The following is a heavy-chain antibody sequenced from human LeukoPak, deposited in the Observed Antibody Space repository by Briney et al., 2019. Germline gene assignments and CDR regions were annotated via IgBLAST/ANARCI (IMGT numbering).Heavy chain of an antibody. J-gene: IGHJ4*02. V-gene: IGHV3-48*03. CDR1: GFTFSSYE. CDR3: ARLLNDYGDYVFDY. Sequence: GGSLRLSCAASGFTFSSYEMNWVRQAPGKGLEWVSYISSSGSTIYYADSVKGRFTISRDNAKNSPFLQMNSLRAEDTAVYYCARLLNDYGDYVFDYWGQGTLVTVSS. D-gene: IGHD4-17*01. CDR2: ISSSGSTI.